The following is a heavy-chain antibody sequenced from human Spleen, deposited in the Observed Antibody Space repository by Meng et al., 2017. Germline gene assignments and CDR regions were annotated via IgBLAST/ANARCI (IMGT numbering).Heavy chain of an antibody. CDR2: MKSNVDGGTV. V-gene: IGHV3-15*01. Sequence: GESLKISCAASGFTFSNAWMSWVRQAPGKGLEWIGRMKSNVDGGTVDYAAAVKGRFFISRDDSENTFYLQMNSLKTEDTAVYYCAKEIRPNDYWGQGTLVTVSS. J-gene: IGHJ4*02. CDR1: GFTFSNAW. CDR3: AKEIRPNDY. D-gene: IGHD5-24*01.